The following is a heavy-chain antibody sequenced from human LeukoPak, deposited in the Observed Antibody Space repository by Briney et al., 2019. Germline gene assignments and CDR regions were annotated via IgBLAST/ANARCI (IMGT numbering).Heavy chain of an antibody. Sequence: GGSLRLSCAASGFTFNDYYMSWIRQAPGKGLEWLSYINIGGTNTRYADSVKGRFTISRDNAKKSLYLEMNNLRAEDTAVYYCATDGAGFDTWGQGILVTVSS. CDR2: INIGGTNT. CDR1: GFTFNDYY. V-gene: IGHV3-11*01. J-gene: IGHJ5*02. CDR3: ATDGAGFDT.